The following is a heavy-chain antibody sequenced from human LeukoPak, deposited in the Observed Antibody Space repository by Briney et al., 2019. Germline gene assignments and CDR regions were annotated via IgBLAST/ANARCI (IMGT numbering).Heavy chain of an antibody. CDR2: INHSGST. J-gene: IGHJ5*02. CDR1: GGSFSGYY. D-gene: IGHD3-9*01. V-gene: IGHV4-34*01. Sequence: SETLSLTCAAYGGSFSGYYWSWIRQPPGKGLEWIGEINHSGSTNYNPSLKSRVTISVDTSKNQFSLKLSSVTAADTAVYYCARHHDDILTGYLMGGWFDPWGQGTLVTVSS. CDR3: ARHHDDILTGYLMGGWFDP.